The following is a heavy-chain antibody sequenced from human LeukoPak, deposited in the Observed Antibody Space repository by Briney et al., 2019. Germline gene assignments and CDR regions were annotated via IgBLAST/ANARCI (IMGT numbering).Heavy chain of an antibody. CDR1: GGSFSGYY. V-gene: IGHV4-34*01. D-gene: IGHD4-11*01. CDR2: INHSGST. CDR3: ARILTTVTSDAFDL. Sequence: SQTLSLTCAVYGGSFSGYYWSWIRQPPGKGLEWIGEINHSGSTNYNPSLKSRVTISVDTSKNQFSLKLSSVTAADTAVYYSARILTTVTSDAFDLWGQGTMVTVSS. J-gene: IGHJ3*01.